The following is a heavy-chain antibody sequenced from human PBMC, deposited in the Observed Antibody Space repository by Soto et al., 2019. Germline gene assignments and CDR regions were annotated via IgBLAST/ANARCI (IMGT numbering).Heavy chain of an antibody. V-gene: IGHV3-74*01. CDR1: GFAFSNNW. J-gene: IGHJ6*03. Sequence: EVQLVESGGGLVQPGGSLRLSCAASGFAFSNNWMHWVHQAPGKGLEWVSRIKSDGSSTNYADSVKGRFTISRDNAKNTLYLQMSGLGADDTAIYYCASYYYYYYMDVWGKGTTVTVSS. CDR2: IKSDGSST. CDR3: ASYYYYYYMDV.